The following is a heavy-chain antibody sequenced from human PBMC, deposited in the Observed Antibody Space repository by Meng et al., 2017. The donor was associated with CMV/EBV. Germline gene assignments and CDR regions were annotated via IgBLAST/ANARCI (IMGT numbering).Heavy chain of an antibody. CDR3: ARERGFVVVVPAANGPFDY. D-gene: IGHD2-2*01. V-gene: IGHV4-38-2*02. J-gene: IGHJ4*02. Sequence: GSLRLSCTVSGYSISSGYYWGWIRQPPGKGLEWIGSIYHSGSTYYNPSLKSRVTISVDTSKNQFSPKLSSVTAADTAVYYCARERGFVVVVPAANGPFDYWGQGTLVTVSS. CDR1: GYSISSGYY. CDR2: IYHSGST.